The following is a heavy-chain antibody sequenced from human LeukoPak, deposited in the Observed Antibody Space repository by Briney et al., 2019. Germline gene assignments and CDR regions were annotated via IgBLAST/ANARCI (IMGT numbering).Heavy chain of an antibody. V-gene: IGHV4-38-2*02. J-gene: IGHJ4*02. D-gene: IGHD3-22*01. Sequence: PSETLSLTCAVSGYSISSGYYWGWIRQPPGKGLEWIGSMYHSGSTYYNPSLKSRVTISVDTSKNQFSLKLSSVTAADTAVYYCAREGWVITSGIDYWGQGALVTVSS. CDR1: GYSISSGYY. CDR3: AREGWVITSGIDY. CDR2: MYHSGST.